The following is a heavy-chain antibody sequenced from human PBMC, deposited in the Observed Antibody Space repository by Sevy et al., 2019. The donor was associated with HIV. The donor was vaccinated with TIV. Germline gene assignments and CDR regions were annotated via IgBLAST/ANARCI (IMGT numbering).Heavy chain of an antibody. CDR2: FARTDIT. CDR3: VRDERAIASHFDY. J-gene: IGHJ4*02. D-gene: IGHD2-21*01. CDR1: GFTLSSYT. V-gene: IGHV3-48*02. Sequence: GGSLRLSCEASGFTLSSYTMNWVRQSPEKGLEWVATFARTDITHYADSVKGRFIISRVTAKNSLFLQMNSLRDDDTAMYFCVRDERAIASHFDYWGRGTLVTVSS.